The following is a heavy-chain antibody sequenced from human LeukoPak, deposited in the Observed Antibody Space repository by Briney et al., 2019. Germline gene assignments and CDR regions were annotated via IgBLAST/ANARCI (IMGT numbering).Heavy chain of an antibody. CDR3: ARRVFGSTSLYYFDY. Sequence: GESLKISCKGSGYSFTSYWIGWVRQMPGKGLGWMGIIYPGDSDTRYSPSFQGQVTISADKSISTAYLQWSSLKASDTAMYHCARRVFGSTSLYYFDYWGQGTLVTVSS. CDR2: IYPGDSDT. V-gene: IGHV5-51*01. D-gene: IGHD2-2*01. J-gene: IGHJ4*02. CDR1: GYSFTSYW.